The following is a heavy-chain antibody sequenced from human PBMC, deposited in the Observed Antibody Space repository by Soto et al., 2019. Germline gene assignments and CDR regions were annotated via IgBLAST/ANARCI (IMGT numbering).Heavy chain of an antibody. CDR2: INYSGVST. Sequence: HPGGSLRLSCAASGFVFARNDMNWVRQRPGKGLEWVSNINYSGVSTYYSDAVKGRFTISRDNSRNILHLEMNSLTVDDTAVYYCVSDPNWEWGYWGQGTPVTVSS. D-gene: IGHD1-26*01. J-gene: IGHJ4*02. V-gene: IGHV3-23*01. CDR1: GFVFARND. CDR3: VSDPNWEWGY.